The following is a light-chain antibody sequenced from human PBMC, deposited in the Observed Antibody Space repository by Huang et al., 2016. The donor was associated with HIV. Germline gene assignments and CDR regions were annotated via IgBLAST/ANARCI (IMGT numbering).Light chain of an antibody. CDR1: QSVSSD. J-gene: IGKJ2*01. Sequence: EIVFTQTAATLTLSPGERATLSCRASQSVSSDLDCYQQKARQAPRLLIYGAANRSTGIPARFSGSGSGTDFTLTISSLEPEDFAVYYCQQRSDWPRTFGQGTKLEIK. V-gene: IGKV3-11*01. CDR3: QQRSDWPRT. CDR2: GAA.